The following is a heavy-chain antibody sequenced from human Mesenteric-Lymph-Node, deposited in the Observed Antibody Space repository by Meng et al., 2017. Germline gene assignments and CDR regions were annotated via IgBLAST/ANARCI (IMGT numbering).Heavy chain of an antibody. V-gene: IGHV4-4*02. CDR1: GGSISSSNW. Sequence: GQRQESGPGLVKPSGTLSLTCAVSGGSISSSNWWSWVRQPPGKGLEWIGYIYYSGSTYYNPSLKSRVTISVDTSKNQFSLKLSSVTAADTAVYYCARDRFSEGYGSGILFGAGWFDPWGQGTLVTVSS. CDR2: IYYSGST. CDR3: ARDRFSEGYGSGILFGAGWFDP. J-gene: IGHJ5*02. D-gene: IGHD3-10*01.